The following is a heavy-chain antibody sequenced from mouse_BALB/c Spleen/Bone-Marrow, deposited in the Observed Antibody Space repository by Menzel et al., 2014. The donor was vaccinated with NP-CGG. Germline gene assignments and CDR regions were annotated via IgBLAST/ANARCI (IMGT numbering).Heavy chain of an antibody. J-gene: IGHJ3*01. V-gene: IGHV7-1*02. CDR1: GFTFSDFY. CDR2: SRNKAKYYTT. D-gene: IGHD2-10*02. Sequence: EVQGVESGGGLVQPGDSLRLSCATSGFTFSDFYMEWVRQPPGKRLEWIAASRNKAKYYTTEYSVSVKGRFIVSRDTSQSVLYLQMNALGAEDTAIYYCARDVGYGNYFVYWGQGTLVTVSA. CDR3: ARDVGYGNYFVY.